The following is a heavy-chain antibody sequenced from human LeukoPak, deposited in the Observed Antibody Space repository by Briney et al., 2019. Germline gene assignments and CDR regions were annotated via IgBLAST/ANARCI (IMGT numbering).Heavy chain of an antibody. CDR1: GGTFSSYA. J-gene: IGHJ5*02. D-gene: IGHD3-10*01. CDR3: ARGTYYYGSGSYYNNWFDP. V-gene: IGHV1-69*13. CDR2: IIPIFGTA. Sequence: GASVKVSCKASGGTFSSYAISWVRQAPGQGLEWMGGIIPIFGTANYAQKFQGRVTITADESTSTAYMELSSLRSEDTAVYYCARGTYYYGSGSYYNNWFDPWGQGTLVTVSS.